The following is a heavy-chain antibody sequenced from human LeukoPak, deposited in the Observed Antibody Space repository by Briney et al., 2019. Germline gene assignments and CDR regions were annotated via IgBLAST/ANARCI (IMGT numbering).Heavy chain of an antibody. J-gene: IGHJ4*02. CDR2: IRYDGSKR. D-gene: IGHD3-22*01. Sequence: PGGSLRLSCAASGFTFSSYGMHWVRQAPDKGLEWVASIRYDGSKRSFADSVKGRFTISRDNSKNTLYLHMNSLRAEDTAVYYCAKDGYYYDSSGYWSHWGQGTLVTVSS. CDR3: AKDGYYYDSSGYWSH. CDR1: GFTFSSYG. V-gene: IGHV3-30*02.